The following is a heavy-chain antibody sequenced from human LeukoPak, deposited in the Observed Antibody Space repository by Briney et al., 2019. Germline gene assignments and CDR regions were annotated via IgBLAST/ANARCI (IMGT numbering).Heavy chain of an antibody. Sequence: GGSLRLSCVASGFIFGSYSMNWVRQAPGKGLEWVSGISWNSGSIGYADSVKGRFTISRDNAKNSLYLQMNSLRAEDTALYYCAKDRGGGPYYYGMDVWGQGTTVTVSS. J-gene: IGHJ6*02. CDR1: GFIFGSYS. CDR3: AKDRGGGPYYYGMDV. V-gene: IGHV3-9*01. CDR2: ISWNSGSI. D-gene: IGHD6-25*01.